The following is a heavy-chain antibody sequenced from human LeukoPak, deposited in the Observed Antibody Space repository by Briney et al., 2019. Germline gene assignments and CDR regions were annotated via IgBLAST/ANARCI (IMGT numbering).Heavy chain of an antibody. Sequence: GRSLRLSCAASGFTFDVYAMHWVRKAPGKGLEWVSGISWNSGSIGYADSVKGRFTISRDNAKNSLYLQMNSLRAEDTALYYCAKGYSSSWPAPYFQHWGQGTMVTVSS. J-gene: IGHJ3*01. CDR3: AKGYSSSWPAPYFQH. CDR1: GFTFDVYA. CDR2: ISWNSGSI. D-gene: IGHD6-13*01. V-gene: IGHV3-9*01.